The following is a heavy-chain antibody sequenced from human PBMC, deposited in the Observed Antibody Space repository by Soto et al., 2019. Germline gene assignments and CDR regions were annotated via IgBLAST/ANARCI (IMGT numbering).Heavy chain of an antibody. Sequence: SVKVSCRASGGTFSSYAISWVGQAPGQGLEWMGGIIPIFGTANYAQKLQGRVTMTTDASTSTAYMELRSLRSDDTAVYYCARDNRSTGDYYYYYGMDVWGQGTTVTVSS. CDR2: IIPIFGTA. CDR3: ARDNRSTGDYYYYYGMDV. J-gene: IGHJ6*02. CDR1: GGTFSSYA. D-gene: IGHD2-2*01. V-gene: IGHV1-69*05.